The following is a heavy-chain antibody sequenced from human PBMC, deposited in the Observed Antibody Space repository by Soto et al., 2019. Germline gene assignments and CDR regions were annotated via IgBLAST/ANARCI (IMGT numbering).Heavy chain of an antibody. V-gene: IGHV1-69*13. CDR2: IIPIFGTA. CDR1: GGTFSSYS. Sequence: ASVPVPCKASGGTFSSYSTSSVRQAPAQGLEWMGGIIPIFGTANYAQKFQGRVTITEDESTSTAYMELSSLRSEDTAVYYCVCYDDSSGYASGFVDYWGQGTLVTVSS. CDR3: VCYDDSSGYASGFVDY. D-gene: IGHD3-22*01. J-gene: IGHJ4*02.